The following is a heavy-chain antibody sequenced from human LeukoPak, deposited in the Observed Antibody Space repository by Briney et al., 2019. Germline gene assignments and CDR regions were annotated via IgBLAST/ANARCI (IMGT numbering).Heavy chain of an antibody. V-gene: IGHV7-4-1*02. CDR2: INTNIGNP. D-gene: IGHD3-10*01. CDR3: ARVGGGGYYPY. CDR1: GYIFTSYA. J-gene: IGHJ4*02. Sequence: ASVNVSCKASGYIFTSYAMNWVRQAPGQGLEWMGWINTNIGNPTYAQGFTGRFVFSLDTSVSTAYLQISSLKAEDTAVYYCARVGGGGYYPYWGQGTLVTVSS.